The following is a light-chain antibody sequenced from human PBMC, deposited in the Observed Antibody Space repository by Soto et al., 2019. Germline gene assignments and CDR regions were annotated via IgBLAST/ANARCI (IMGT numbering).Light chain of an antibody. CDR2: GAS. J-gene: IGKJ3*01. CDR1: QSVSSSY. Sequence: EIVLTQSPGTLSLSPGERATLSCRASQSVSSSYLAWYQQKPGQAPRLLIYGASSRATGIPDRFSGSGSGTDFTVTNSRLEPEDFAAYYCQQYGSSPTFGPGTKVDIK. V-gene: IGKV3-20*01. CDR3: QQYGSSPT.